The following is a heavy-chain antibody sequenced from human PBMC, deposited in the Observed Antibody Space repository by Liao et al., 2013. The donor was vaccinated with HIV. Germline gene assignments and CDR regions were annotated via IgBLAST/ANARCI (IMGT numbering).Heavy chain of an antibody. CDR2: INHSGGT. V-gene: IGHV4-34*01. Sequence: QVHLQQWGAGLLKPSETLSLTCAVYGGSFSGYYWSWIRQSPGKGLEWIGEINHSGGTKYSPSLKSRVTISADTSKNQFSLKLRSVTAADTAVYYCARGLWGKITCEGFVCYYYYFYMDVWGKGTTVTVSS. CDR1: GGSFSGYY. CDR3: ARGLWGKITCEGFVCYYYYFYMDV. D-gene: IGHD3-16*01. J-gene: IGHJ6*03.